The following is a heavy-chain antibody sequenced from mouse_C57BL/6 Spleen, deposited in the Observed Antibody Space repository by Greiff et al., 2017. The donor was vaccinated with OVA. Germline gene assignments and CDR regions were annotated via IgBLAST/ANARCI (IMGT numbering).Heavy chain of an antibody. Sequence: QVQLKESGAELMKPGASVKLSCKATGYTFTGYCIEWVKQRPGHGLEWIGEILPGSGSTNYNEKFKGKATFTADTSSNTAYMQLSSLTTQDSAIYYCARMEAYYGNFYFDYWGQGTTLTVSS. D-gene: IGHD2-10*01. CDR2: ILPGSGST. CDR3: ARMEAYYGNFYFDY. CDR1: GYTFTGYC. J-gene: IGHJ2*01. V-gene: IGHV1-9*01.